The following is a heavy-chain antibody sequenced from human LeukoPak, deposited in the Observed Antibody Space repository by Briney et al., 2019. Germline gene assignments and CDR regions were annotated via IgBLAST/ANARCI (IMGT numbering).Heavy chain of an antibody. J-gene: IGHJ4*02. V-gene: IGHV3-9*01. D-gene: IGHD3-10*01. CDR3: AKDSMVRGVPVYFDY. Sequence: SGGSLRLSCAASGFTFGGYAMRWVRQAPGKGLEWVSGISGNGGSIVYADSVKGRFTISRDNAKNSLYLQMNSLRAEDTALYYCAKDSMVRGVPVYFDYWGQGPLVTVSS. CDR1: GFTFGGYA. CDR2: ISGNGGSI.